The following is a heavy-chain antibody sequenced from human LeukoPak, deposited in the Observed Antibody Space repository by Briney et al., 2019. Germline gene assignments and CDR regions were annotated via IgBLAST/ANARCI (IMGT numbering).Heavy chain of an antibody. J-gene: IGHJ4*02. CDR2: ISGSGGST. CDR3: AKLGGDRGYFDY. Sequence: GGSLRLSCAASGFTVSSNYMSWVRQAPGKGLEWVSAISGSGGSTYYVDSVKGRFTISRDNSKNTLYLQMNSLRAEDTAVYYCAKLGGDRGYFDYWGQGTLVTVSS. CDR1: GFTVSSNY. D-gene: IGHD3-16*01. V-gene: IGHV3-23*01.